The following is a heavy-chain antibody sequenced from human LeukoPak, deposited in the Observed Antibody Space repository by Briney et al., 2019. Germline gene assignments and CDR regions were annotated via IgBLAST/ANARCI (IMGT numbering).Heavy chain of an antibody. D-gene: IGHD3-10*01. CDR2: IYYSGST. J-gene: IGHJ4*02. V-gene: IGHV4-39*07. CDR1: GGSISSYY. Sequence: SETLSLTCTVSGGSISSYYWGWIRQPPGKGLEWIGSIYYSGSTYYNPSLKSRVTISVDTSKNQFSLKLSSVTAADTAVYYCARERGSSFDYWGQGTLVTVSS. CDR3: ARERGSSFDY.